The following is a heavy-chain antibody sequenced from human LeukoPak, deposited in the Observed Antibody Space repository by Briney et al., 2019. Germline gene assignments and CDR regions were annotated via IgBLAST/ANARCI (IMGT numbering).Heavy chain of an antibody. CDR2: INHSGHT. V-gene: IGHV4-34*01. CDR3: ARDGGLAY. Sequence: SETLSLTCAVYGGSFSGYYWNWIRQSPGKGLEWIGEINHSGHTNYNPSLKTRVTISVDTSKNQFSLRLSSVTAADTAVYYCARDGGLAYWGQGTLVTVSS. CDR1: GGSFSGYY. D-gene: IGHD4-23*01. J-gene: IGHJ4*02.